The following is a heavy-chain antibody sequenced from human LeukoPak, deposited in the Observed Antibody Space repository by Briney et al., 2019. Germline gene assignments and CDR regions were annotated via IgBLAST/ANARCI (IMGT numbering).Heavy chain of an antibody. D-gene: IGHD3-10*01. CDR3: AKAVGSGVTPFDH. Sequence: GGSLRLSCAASGFTFSSYAMSWVRQAPGKGLEWVSAISGSGGSTYYADSVKGRFTIPRDNSKNTLYLQMNSLRAEDTAVYYCAKAVGSGVTPFDHWGQGTLVTVSS. J-gene: IGHJ5*02. CDR2: ISGSGGST. V-gene: IGHV3-23*01. CDR1: GFTFSSYA.